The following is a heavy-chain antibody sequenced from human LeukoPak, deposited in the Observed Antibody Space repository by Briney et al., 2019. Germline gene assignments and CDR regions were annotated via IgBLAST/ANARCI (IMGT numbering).Heavy chain of an antibody. J-gene: IGHJ4*02. V-gene: IGHV4-34*01. Sequence: SETLSLTCAVYGGSFSGYYWSWIRQPLGKGLEWIGEINHSGSTNYNPSLKSRVTISVDTSKNQFSLKLSSVTAADTAVYYCASIVVVPAAPRGEFDYWGQGTLVTVSS. D-gene: IGHD2-2*01. CDR2: INHSGST. CDR1: GGSFSGYY. CDR3: ASIVVVPAAPRGEFDY.